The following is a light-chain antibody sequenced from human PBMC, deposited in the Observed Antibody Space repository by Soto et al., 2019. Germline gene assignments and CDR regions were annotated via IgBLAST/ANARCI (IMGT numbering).Light chain of an antibody. J-gene: IGKJ4*01. CDR3: QQVNYYPFT. V-gene: IGKV1-9*01. Sequence: DIHLTQSPSLLSASVGDRVTITCRASQGISQYVSWYQQKPGKAPKLLIYAAVVLQGGIPSRFSGSGSATEFILTISGLQPEDFETYYCQQVNYYPFTFGGGTKVDIK. CDR2: AAV. CDR1: QGISQY.